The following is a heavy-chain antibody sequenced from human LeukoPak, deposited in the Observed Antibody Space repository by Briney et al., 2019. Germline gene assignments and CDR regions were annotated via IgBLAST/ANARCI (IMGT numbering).Heavy chain of an antibody. CDR3: ARDSTTVTSSFDY. Sequence: SETLSLTCTVSGVSISSSNSYWGWIRQPPGKGLEWIGSIYYSGNTYYNASLKSQVSISIDTSKNQFSLKLSSVTAADTAVYYCARDSTTVTSSFDYWGQGTLVTVSS. J-gene: IGHJ4*02. V-gene: IGHV4-39*07. CDR2: IYYSGNT. CDR1: GVSISSSNSY. D-gene: IGHD4-17*01.